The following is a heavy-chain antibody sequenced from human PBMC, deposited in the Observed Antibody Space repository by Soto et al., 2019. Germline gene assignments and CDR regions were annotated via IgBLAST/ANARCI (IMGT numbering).Heavy chain of an antibody. J-gene: IGHJ4*02. Sequence: PSETLSLTCGVSGYSITSGFYWGWVHQSPGKGLEWIGTISYSAETFYNPSLASRFSMAVDSSKNQFSLRLTSVTAADTALYYCTRGAGAPWVRFDSWGRGILVTVSS. D-gene: IGHD3-16*01. CDR1: GYSITSGFY. CDR3: TRGAGAPWVRFDS. V-gene: IGHV4-38-2*01. CDR2: ISYSAET.